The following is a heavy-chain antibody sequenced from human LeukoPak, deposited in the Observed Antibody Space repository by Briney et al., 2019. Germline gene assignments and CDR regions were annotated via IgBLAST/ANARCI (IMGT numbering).Heavy chain of an antibody. V-gene: IGHV4-34*01. CDR3: ARVNLALGVPAARAAKYYYYGMDV. Sequence: PSETLSLTCAVYGGSFSGYYWSWIRQPPGKGLEWIGEINHSGSTNYNPSLKSRATISVDTSKNQFSLKLSSVTAADTAVYYCARVNLALGVPAARAAKYYYYGMDVWGQGTTVTVSS. CDR2: INHSGST. J-gene: IGHJ6*02. CDR1: GGSFSGYY. D-gene: IGHD2-2*01.